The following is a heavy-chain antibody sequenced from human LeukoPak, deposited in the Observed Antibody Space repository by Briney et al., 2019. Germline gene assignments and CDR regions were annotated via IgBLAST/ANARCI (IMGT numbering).Heavy chain of an antibody. CDR2: IYYSGST. Sequence: PSETLSLTCTVSGGSISSGGYYWSWIRQHPGKGLEWIGYIYYSGSTYYNPSLKSRVTISVDTSKNQFSLKLSSVTAADTAVYYCARGLLRFLEWLPLDYWGQGTLVTVSS. V-gene: IGHV4-31*03. CDR3: ARGLLRFLEWLPLDY. CDR1: GGSISSGGYY. J-gene: IGHJ4*02. D-gene: IGHD3-3*01.